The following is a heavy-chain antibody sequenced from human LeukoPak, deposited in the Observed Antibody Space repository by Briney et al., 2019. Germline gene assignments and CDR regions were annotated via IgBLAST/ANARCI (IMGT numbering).Heavy chain of an antibody. Sequence: SETLSLTCTVSGGSISSSSYYWAWIRQPPGKGLEWIGSIYYSGNTYYKSSLKSRVTISVDTSKNQFSLKLSSVTAADTAVYYCARASAAGTFYYYYYMDVWGKGTTVTVSS. J-gene: IGHJ6*03. CDR1: GGSISSSSYY. CDR2: IYYSGNT. V-gene: IGHV4-39*07. D-gene: IGHD6-13*01. CDR3: ARASAAGTFYYYYYMDV.